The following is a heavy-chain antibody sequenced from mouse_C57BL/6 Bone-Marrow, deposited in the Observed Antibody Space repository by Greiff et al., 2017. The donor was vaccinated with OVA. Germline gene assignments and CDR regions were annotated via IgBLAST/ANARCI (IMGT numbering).Heavy chain of an antibody. CDR3: TRSRRLGPDWFAY. Sequence: VQLQQSGTVLARPGASVKMSCKTSGYTFTSYWMHWVKQRPGQGLEWIGAIYPGNSGTSYNQKFKGKATLTVVTSASTAYMELSSLTNEDSAVYYCTRSRRLGPDWFAYWGQGTLVTVSA. V-gene: IGHV1-5*01. CDR1: GYTFTSYW. D-gene: IGHD4-1*01. CDR2: IYPGNSGT. J-gene: IGHJ3*01.